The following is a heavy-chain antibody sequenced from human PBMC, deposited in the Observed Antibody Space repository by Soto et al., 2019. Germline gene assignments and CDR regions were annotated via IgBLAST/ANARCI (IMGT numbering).Heavy chain of an antibody. CDR2: ISYSGNT. Sequence: PSETLSLTCSVSGGSINSDYYWAWIRQPPGEGLEWIGSISYSGNTNYSPSLKSRVTISVDTSKNQFSLKLSSVSAADTAVYYCGRHKSPRPVYWGQGTQVTVSS. CDR1: GGSINSDYY. V-gene: IGHV4-39*01. J-gene: IGHJ4*02. CDR3: GRHKSPRPVY.